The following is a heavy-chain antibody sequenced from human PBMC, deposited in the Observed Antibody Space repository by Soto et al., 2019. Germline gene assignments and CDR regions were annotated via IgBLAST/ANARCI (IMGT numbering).Heavy chain of an antibody. CDR3: ARDSSPYYDFWSGFYTYFDY. Sequence: PGGSLRLSCAASGFTLSTYSLNWVRQAPRKGLEWLSYISGSSNTTYYADSVKGRFTISRDNAKKTLYLQMNSLRADDTAVYYCARDSSPYYDFWSGFYTYFDYWGQGALVTVSS. V-gene: IGHV3-48*04. D-gene: IGHD3-3*01. CDR1: GFTLSTYS. CDR2: ISGSSNTT. J-gene: IGHJ4*02.